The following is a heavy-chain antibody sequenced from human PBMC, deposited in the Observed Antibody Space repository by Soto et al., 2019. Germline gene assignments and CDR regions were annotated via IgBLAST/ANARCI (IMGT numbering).Heavy chain of an antibody. CDR3: ARDSSSSVLGLDYYYYYGMDV. CDR1: GGTFSSYA. J-gene: IGHJ6*02. V-gene: IGHV1-69*01. Sequence: QVQLVQSGAEVKKPGSSVKVSCKASGGTFSSYAISWVRQAPGQGLEWMGGIIPIFGTANYAQKFQGRVTITADESTSTAYMELSSLRSEDTAVYYCARDSSSSVLGLDYYYYYGMDVWGQGTTVTVSS. CDR2: IIPIFGTA. D-gene: IGHD6-6*01.